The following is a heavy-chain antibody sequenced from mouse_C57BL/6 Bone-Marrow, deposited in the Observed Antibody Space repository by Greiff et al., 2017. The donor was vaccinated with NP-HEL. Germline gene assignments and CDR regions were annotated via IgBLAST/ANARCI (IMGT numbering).Heavy chain of an antibody. Sequence: VHLVESGPGLVAPSQSLSITCTVSGFSLTSYGVSWVRQPPGKGLEWLGVIWGDGSTNYHSALISRLSISKDNSKSQVFLKLNSLQTDDTATYYCAKKGSITTVVATDWYFDVWGTGTTVTVSS. CDR1: GFSLTSYG. J-gene: IGHJ1*03. CDR2: IWGDGST. V-gene: IGHV2-3*01. CDR3: AKKGSITTVVATDWYFDV. D-gene: IGHD1-1*01.